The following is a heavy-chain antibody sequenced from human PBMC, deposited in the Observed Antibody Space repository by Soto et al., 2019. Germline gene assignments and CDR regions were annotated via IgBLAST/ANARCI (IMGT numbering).Heavy chain of an antibody. V-gene: IGHV4-39*01. CDR2: ISYSGRT. D-gene: IGHD4-17*01. Sequence: FLTCTVSGASIITDNYFWVWIRQSPRRGLELIGSISYSGRTYDNPSLQSRVTISIDASKNQFSLKLTSVTTADTAVYYCARRRASDYGGNHHPYYFDRWGQGALVTVSS. CDR3: ARRRASDYGGNHHPYYFDR. CDR1: GASIITDNYF. J-gene: IGHJ4*02.